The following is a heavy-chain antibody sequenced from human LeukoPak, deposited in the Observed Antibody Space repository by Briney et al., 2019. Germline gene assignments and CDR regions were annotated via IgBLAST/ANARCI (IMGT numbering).Heavy chain of an antibody. D-gene: IGHD5-12*01. Sequence: PGGSLRLSCAASGFTFSDYYMSWIRQAPGEGLEWLSYISGSGRYTHYADSVKGRFTISRDNAKSSLYLQMNSLRAENTAVYYCARDLRGYDSYRFDYWGQGTLVTVSS. CDR3: ARDLRGYDSYRFDY. CDR2: ISGSGRYT. CDR1: GFTFSDYY. J-gene: IGHJ4*02. V-gene: IGHV3-11*05.